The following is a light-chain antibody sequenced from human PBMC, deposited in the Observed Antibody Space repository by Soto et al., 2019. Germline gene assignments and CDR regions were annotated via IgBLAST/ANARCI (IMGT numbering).Light chain of an antibody. Sequence: EIVLTQSPGTLSLSPGERATLSCRASQSVSNNYLAWYQQKPGQAPRLLIYGASNRATGIPDRFSGSGSGTDFTLTISRLEPEDFAVYYCQQYHIYSGTFGQGTKVDIK. CDR1: QSVSNNY. CDR3: QQYHIYSGT. V-gene: IGKV3-20*01. CDR2: GAS. J-gene: IGKJ1*01.